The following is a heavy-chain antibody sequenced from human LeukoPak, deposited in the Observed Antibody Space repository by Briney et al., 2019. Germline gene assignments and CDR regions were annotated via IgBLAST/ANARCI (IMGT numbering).Heavy chain of an antibody. Sequence: QAGGSLRLSCAGSGFIFSQFWMQWVRQVPGKGLVWVSRINGDGSSTNYADSVKGRFTISRDNSKNTLYLQMNSLRAEDTAVYYCAKDQWSSATHDYWGQGTLVTVSS. CDR2: INGDGSST. CDR3: AKDQWSSATHDY. J-gene: IGHJ4*02. CDR1: GFIFSQFW. V-gene: IGHV3-74*01. D-gene: IGHD2-15*01.